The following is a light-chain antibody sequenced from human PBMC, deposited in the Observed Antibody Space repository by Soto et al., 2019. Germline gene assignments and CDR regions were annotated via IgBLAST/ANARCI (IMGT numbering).Light chain of an antibody. Sequence: DIVMTQSPLSLPVTPGEPGSISCRSSQSLLHSNGYKYLDWYLQKSGQSPQLLIYLGSNRASGVPDRFSGSGSGTDFTLRISRVEAEDVGIYYCMQALQTPYTFGQGTKLEIK. CDR2: LGS. CDR1: QSLLHSNGYKY. CDR3: MQALQTPYT. V-gene: IGKV2-28*01. J-gene: IGKJ2*01.